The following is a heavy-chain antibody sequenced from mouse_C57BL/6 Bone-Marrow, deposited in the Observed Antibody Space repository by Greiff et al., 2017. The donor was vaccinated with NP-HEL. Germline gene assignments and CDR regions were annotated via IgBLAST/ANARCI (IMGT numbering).Heavy chain of an antibody. V-gene: IGHV5-4*03. CDR1: GFTFTSYA. J-gene: IGHJ4*01. CDR3: ARGYYGSSPYAKDG. CDR2: ISDGGSYT. Sequence: DVKLQESGGGLVKPGGSLKLSCAASGFTFTSYAMSWVRQTPEKRLEWVATISDGGSYTYYPDNVKGRFTISRDKAKNTLYLQMSHLKSEDTAMYYCARGYYGSSPYAKDGWGQGTSVTAAS. D-gene: IGHD1-1*01.